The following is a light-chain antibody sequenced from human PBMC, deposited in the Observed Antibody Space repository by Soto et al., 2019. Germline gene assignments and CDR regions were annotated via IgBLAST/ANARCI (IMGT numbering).Light chain of an antibody. Sequence: QSALTQPASVSGSPGQSITISCTGSNNDVGAYNYVSWYQQHPGNAPKTMIYDVSNRPSGVSNRFSGSKSGNTASLTISGLQAEDEADYYCSSYTRSSTVVFGGGTKVTVL. J-gene: IGLJ3*02. CDR3: SSYTRSSTVV. CDR1: NNDVGAYNY. V-gene: IGLV2-14*03. CDR2: DVS.